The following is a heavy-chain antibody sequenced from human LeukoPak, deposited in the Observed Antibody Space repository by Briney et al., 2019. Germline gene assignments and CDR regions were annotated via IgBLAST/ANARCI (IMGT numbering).Heavy chain of an antibody. V-gene: IGHV7-4-1*02. Sequence: GASVKVSCKASGYTFTSYGISWVRQAPGQGLEWMGWINTDTGNPTYAQGFTGRFVFSLDTSVSTAYLQISSLKAEDTAVYYCARDRGGGSYSPPNWFDPWGQGTLVTVSS. J-gene: IGHJ5*02. CDR3: ARDRGGGSYSPPNWFDP. CDR2: INTDTGNP. D-gene: IGHD1-26*01. CDR1: GYTFTSYG.